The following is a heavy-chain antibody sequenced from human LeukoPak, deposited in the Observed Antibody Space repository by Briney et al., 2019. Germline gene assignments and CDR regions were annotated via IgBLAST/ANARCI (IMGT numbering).Heavy chain of an antibody. CDR3: ARRGSFDFGWLEGGDY. CDR2: IDPSDSYT. D-gene: IGHD3-9*01. V-gene: IGHV5-10-1*01. J-gene: IGHJ4*02. CDR1: GYSFTSYW. Sequence: GESLKISCKGSGYSFTSYWSSWVRQMPGKGLEWMGRIDPSDSYTNYSPSFQGHVTISADKSISTAYLQWSGLKASDTAMYYCARRGSFDFGWLEGGDYWGQGTLVTVSS.